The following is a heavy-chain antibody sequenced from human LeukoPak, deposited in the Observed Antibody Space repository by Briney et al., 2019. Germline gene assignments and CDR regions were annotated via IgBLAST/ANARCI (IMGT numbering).Heavy chain of an antibody. CDR3: ARANYDFWSGYGNWFDP. Sequence: ASVNVSCMASGYTFTSYDINWVRQATGQGLEWMGWMNPNSGNTGYAQKFQGRVTITRNTSISTAYMELSSLRSEDTAVYYWARANYDFWSGYGNWFDPWGQGTLVTVSS. CDR1: GYTFTSYD. CDR2: MNPNSGNT. V-gene: IGHV1-8*03. D-gene: IGHD3-3*01. J-gene: IGHJ5*02.